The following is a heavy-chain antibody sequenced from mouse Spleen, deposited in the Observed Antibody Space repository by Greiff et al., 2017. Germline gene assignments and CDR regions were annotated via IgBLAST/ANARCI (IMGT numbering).Heavy chain of an antibody. CDR3: TRCDYDGEYFDY. Sequence: VKLMESGAELVRPGASVTLSCKASGYTFTDYEMHWVKQTPVHGLEWIGAIDPETGGTAYNQKFKGKAILTADKSSSTAYMELRSLTSEDSAVYYCTRCDYDGEYFDYWGQGTTLTVSS. J-gene: IGHJ2*01. V-gene: IGHV1-15*01. CDR1: GYTFTDYE. D-gene: IGHD2-4*01. CDR2: IDPETGGT.